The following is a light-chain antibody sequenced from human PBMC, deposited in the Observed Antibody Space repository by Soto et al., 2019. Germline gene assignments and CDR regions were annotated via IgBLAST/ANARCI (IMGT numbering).Light chain of an antibody. V-gene: IGKV3-11*01. CDR2: DAS. CDR1: QAVSSY. J-gene: IGKJ5*01. CDR3: QHHSNWPPIT. Sequence: EIVFTQSPATLSLSQGERATLSCRASQAVSSYLLWYQQKRGQAPRLLIYDASNRATGIPARFSGSGSGTDFTLTISRLEPEDFAVYYCQHHSNWPPITFGQGTRLEIK.